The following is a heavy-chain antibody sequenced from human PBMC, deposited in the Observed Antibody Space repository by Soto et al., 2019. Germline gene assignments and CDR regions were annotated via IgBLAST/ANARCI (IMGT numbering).Heavy chain of an antibody. J-gene: IGHJ4*02. D-gene: IGHD3-22*01. V-gene: IGHV3-23*01. Sequence: GGSLRLSCAASGFTFSSCAMSWVRQAPGKGLEWVSAISGSGGSTYYADSVKGRFTISRDNSKNTLYLQMNSLRAEDTAVYYCAKQMDYDSSGYWSGYWGQGTLVTVSS. CDR3: AKQMDYDSSGYWSGY. CDR2: ISGSGGST. CDR1: GFTFSSCA.